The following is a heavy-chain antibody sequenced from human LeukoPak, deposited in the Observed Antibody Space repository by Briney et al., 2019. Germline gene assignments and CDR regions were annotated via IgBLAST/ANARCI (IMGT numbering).Heavy chain of an antibody. Sequence: GGSLRLSCAASGFTFDDYAMHWVRQAPGKGLEWVSGISWNSGSIGYADSVKGRFTISRDNAKNSLYLQMNSPRAEDTALYYCAKDGGDGEGVTPAYYFDYWGQGTLVTVSS. CDR2: ISWNSGSI. D-gene: IGHD4-23*01. CDR1: GFTFDDYA. J-gene: IGHJ4*02. CDR3: AKDGGDGEGVTPAYYFDY. V-gene: IGHV3-9*01.